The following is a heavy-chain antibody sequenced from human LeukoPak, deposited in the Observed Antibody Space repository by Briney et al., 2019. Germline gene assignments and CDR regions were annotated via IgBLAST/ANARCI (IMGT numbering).Heavy chain of an antibody. CDR1: GYTFTGYY. D-gene: IGHD5-12*01. Sequence: ASVKVSCKASGYTFTGYYMHWVRQAPGQGLEWMGWINTNTGNPTYAQGFTGRFVFSLDTSVSTAYLQISSLKAEDTAVYYCARVGNIVAPNLDYWGQGPLVTVSS. CDR2: INTNTGNP. J-gene: IGHJ4*02. CDR3: ARVGNIVAPNLDY. V-gene: IGHV7-4-1*02.